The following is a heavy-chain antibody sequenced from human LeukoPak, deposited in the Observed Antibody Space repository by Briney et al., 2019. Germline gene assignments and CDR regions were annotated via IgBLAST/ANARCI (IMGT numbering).Heavy chain of an antibody. V-gene: IGHV3-30*02. Sequence: GGSLRLSCVTSGLTFTNHGFHCLRQAAGKGLEWVAFVRNDGFDTYHSNSVKGRFSISRDDSKNTVYLQMNSLRAEDTALYYCARDRGKDYFGDWGQGTQVTVSS. CDR2: VRNDGFDT. CDR3: ARDRGKDYFGD. CDR1: GLTFTNHG. D-gene: IGHD4-23*01. J-gene: IGHJ4*02.